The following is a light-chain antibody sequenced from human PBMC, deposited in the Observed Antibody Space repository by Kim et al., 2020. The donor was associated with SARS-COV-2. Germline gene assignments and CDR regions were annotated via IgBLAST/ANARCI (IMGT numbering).Light chain of an antibody. V-gene: IGKV3D-15*01. Sequence: IVMTQSPATLSVSPGERVTLSCRASESVGNNLAWYQQRPGQAPRLLIYGASTRATDISPRFSGSGSGTEFILTIRSLHSEDLAVYYCQQYNDWPLLTFGGGTKLEI. J-gene: IGKJ4*01. CDR3: QQYNDWPLLT. CDR1: ESVGNN. CDR2: GAS.